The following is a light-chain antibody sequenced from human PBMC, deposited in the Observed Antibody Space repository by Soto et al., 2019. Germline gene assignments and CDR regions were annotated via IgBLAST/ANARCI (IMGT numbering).Light chain of an antibody. V-gene: IGKV3-11*01. J-gene: IGKJ5*01. Sequence: EIVLTQSPATLSLSPGERATLSCRASQSVSSYLAWYQQNPGQAPRLLIYDASNRATGIPARFSGSGSETDFTLTSSSLEPEDFAVYYCQQRSNWPTFGQGTRLEIK. CDR2: DAS. CDR3: QQRSNWPT. CDR1: QSVSSY.